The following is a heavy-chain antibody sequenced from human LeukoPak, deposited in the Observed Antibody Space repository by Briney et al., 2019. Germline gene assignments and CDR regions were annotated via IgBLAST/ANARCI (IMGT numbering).Heavy chain of an antibody. D-gene: IGHD3-3*01. CDR1: GFTFSSYS. Sequence: GGSLRLSCAASGFTFSSYSMNWVRQAPGKGLEWVSYISSSSSTIYYADSVKGRFTISRDNAKNSLYLQMNSQRAEDTAVYYCARDSITIFGVVNPFDYWGQGTLVTVSS. V-gene: IGHV3-48*01. CDR3: ARDSITIFGVVNPFDY. CDR2: ISSSSSTI. J-gene: IGHJ4*02.